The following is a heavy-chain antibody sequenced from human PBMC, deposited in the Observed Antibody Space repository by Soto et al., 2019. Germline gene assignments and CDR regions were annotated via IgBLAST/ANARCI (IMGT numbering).Heavy chain of an antibody. CDR2: IYYSGST. CDR1: GGSISSGGYY. V-gene: IGHV4-31*03. D-gene: IGHD2-15*01. Sequence: QVQLQESGPGLVKPSQTLSLTCTVSGGSISSGGYYWSWIRQHPGKGLEWIGYIYYSGSTYYNPSLKCRVTISVDTSKNQFSLKLSSVTAADTAVYYCARGEVVAATHFDYWGQGTLVTVSS. CDR3: ARGEVVAATHFDY. J-gene: IGHJ4*02.